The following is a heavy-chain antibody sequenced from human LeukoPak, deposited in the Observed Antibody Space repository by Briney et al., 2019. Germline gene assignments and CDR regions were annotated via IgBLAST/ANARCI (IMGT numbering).Heavy chain of an antibody. CDR1: GFTFDDYA. J-gene: IGHJ4*02. Sequence: SLRLPCAASGFTFDDYAMHWVRQAPGKGLEWVSGISWNSGSIGYADSVKGRFTISRDNAKNSLYLQMNSLRAEDTALYYCAKDISGSVRFLEWLPFDYWGQGTLVTVSS. D-gene: IGHD3-3*01. V-gene: IGHV3-9*01. CDR3: AKDISGSVRFLEWLPFDY. CDR2: ISWNSGSI.